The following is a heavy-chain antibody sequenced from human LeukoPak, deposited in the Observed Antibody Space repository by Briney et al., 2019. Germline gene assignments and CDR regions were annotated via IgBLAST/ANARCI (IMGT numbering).Heavy chain of an antibody. D-gene: IGHD6-6*01. J-gene: IGHJ4*02. CDR1: GGSISSGGYY. CDR3: ARNLYSSSSGYFDY. CDR2: IYHSGST. V-gene: IGHV4-61*08. Sequence: SETLSLTCTVSGGSISSGGYYWSWIRQPPGKGLEWIGYIYHSGSTNYNPSLKSRVTISVDTSKNQFSLKLSSVTAADTAVYYCARNLYSSSSGYFDYWGQGTLVTVSS.